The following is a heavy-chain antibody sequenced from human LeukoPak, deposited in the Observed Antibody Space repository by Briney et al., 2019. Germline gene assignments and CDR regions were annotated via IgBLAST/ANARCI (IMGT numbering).Heavy chain of an antibody. CDR2: INPNSGGT. V-gene: IGHV1-2*02. J-gene: IGHJ4*02. D-gene: IGHD3-22*01. Sequence: ASVKVSCKASGYTFTGYYMRWVRQAPGQGLEWMGWINPNSGGTNYAQKFQGRVTMTRDTSISTAYMELSRLRSDDTAVYYCARDSGYYYDCSGYCRKGPFDYWGQGTLVTVSS. CDR1: GYTFTGYY. CDR3: ARDSGYYYDCSGYCRKGPFDY.